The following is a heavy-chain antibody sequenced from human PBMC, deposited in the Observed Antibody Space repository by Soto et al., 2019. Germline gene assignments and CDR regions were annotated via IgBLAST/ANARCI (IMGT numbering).Heavy chain of an antibody. CDR1: GYTFTSYG. CDR2: ISAYNGNT. J-gene: IGHJ4*02. D-gene: IGHD2-2*02. V-gene: IGHV1-18*01. CDR3: AASGYCSSTSCYTNLDY. Sequence: ASVKVSCKASGYTFTSYGISWVRQAPGQGLEWMGWISAYNGNTNYAQKLQGRVTMTTDTSTSTAYMELRSLRSDDTAVYYCAASGYCSSTSCYTNLDYWGQGTLVTVSS.